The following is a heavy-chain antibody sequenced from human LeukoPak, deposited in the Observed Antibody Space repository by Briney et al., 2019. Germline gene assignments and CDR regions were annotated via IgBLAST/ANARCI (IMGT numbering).Heavy chain of an antibody. CDR3: ARAGIAAAGTLYYFDY. D-gene: IGHD6-13*01. Sequence: SQTPSLTCAISGDSVSSNSAAWNWIRQSPSRGLEWLGRTYYRSKWYNDYAVSVKSRITINPDTSKSQFSLQLNSVTPEDTAVYYCARAGIAAAGTLYYFDYWGQGTLVTVSS. J-gene: IGHJ4*02. V-gene: IGHV6-1*01. CDR2: TYYRSKWYN. CDR1: GDSVSSNSAA.